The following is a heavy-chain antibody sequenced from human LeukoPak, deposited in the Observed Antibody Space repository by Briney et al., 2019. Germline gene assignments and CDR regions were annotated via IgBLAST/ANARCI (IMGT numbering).Heavy chain of an antibody. V-gene: IGHV3-9*01. Sequence: GRSLRLSCAASGFTFDDYAMHWVRQAPGKGLEWVSGISWNSGSIGYADSVKGRFTFSRDNAKNSLYLQMNSLRAEDTALYYCAKDNGAVAVTYFDYWGQGTLVTVSS. D-gene: IGHD6-19*01. CDR1: GFTFDDYA. CDR2: ISWNSGSI. CDR3: AKDNGAVAVTYFDY. J-gene: IGHJ4*02.